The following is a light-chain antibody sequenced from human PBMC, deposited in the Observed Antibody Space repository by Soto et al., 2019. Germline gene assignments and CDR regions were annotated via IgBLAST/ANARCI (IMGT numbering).Light chain of an antibody. CDR3: QQNKTYPLT. V-gene: IGKV1-9*01. CDR2: AAS. CDR1: QAIGTS. Sequence: IKLTQSPSSLSASVGDRVTITCRTSQAIGTSLAWYQQKPGKAPNFLIYAASTLQSGVPSRFSGSGSGTDFTLAISSLQPEDFATYSCQQNKTYPLTFGGGTKVDIK. J-gene: IGKJ4*01.